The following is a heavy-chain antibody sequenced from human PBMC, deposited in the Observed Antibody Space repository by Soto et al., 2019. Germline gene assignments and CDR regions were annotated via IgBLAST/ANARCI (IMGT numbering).Heavy chain of an antibody. J-gene: IGHJ4*02. Sequence: QVQLVQSGAEVKKPGSSVKVSCKASADTFTGYTVTWVRQAPGQGLEWVGRVIPILGASNVAQKFQGRVTISADKSTDTAYMVLTGLTSEDTAVYYCARSRGSYYSNFDSWGQGTLVTVSS. CDR1: ADTFTGYT. CDR2: VIPILGAS. CDR3: ARSRGSYYSNFDS. D-gene: IGHD3-10*01. V-gene: IGHV1-69*08.